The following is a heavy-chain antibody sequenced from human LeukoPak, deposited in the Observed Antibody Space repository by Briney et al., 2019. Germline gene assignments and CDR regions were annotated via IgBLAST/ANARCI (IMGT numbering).Heavy chain of an antibody. V-gene: IGHV5-51*01. CDR2: IYPDESNI. CDR1: GYSFATYW. J-gene: IGHJ4*02. CDR3: ARPPSRGYSSSFEY. D-gene: IGHD2-2*03. Sequence: PGESLKISCKGSGYSFATYWIPWGRQMPGKGLEWMGIIYPDESNIRYSPSFQGQVTISADKSISTAYLQWSSLKASDTAIYYCARPPSRGYSSSFEYWGQGTLVTVSS.